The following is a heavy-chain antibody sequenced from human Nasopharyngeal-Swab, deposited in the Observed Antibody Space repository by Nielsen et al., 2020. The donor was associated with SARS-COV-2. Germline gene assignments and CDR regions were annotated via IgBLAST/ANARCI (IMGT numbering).Heavy chain of an antibody. D-gene: IGHD3-3*01. CDR1: GGSISSSNW. V-gene: IGHV4-4*02. Sequence: SETLSLTCAVSGGSISSSNWWSWVRQPPGKGLEWIGEIYHSGSTNYNPSLKSRVTISVDKSKNQFSLKLSSVTAADTAVYYCARRTYYDFWSGSYGLSLFDYWGQGTLVTVSS. CDR2: IYHSGST. J-gene: IGHJ4*02. CDR3: ARRTYYDFWSGSYGLSLFDY.